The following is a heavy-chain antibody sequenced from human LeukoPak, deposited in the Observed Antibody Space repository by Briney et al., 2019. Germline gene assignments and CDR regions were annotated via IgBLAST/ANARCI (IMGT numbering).Heavy chain of an antibody. D-gene: IGHD1-26*01. CDR1: GGTFSSYA. Sequence: SVKVSCKASGGTFSSYAISWVRQAPGQGLEWMGRIIPIFGTANYAQKFQGRVTITTDESTSTAYMELSSLRSEGTAVYYCARARPQYSGSYEGYFDYWGQGTLVTVSS. CDR3: ARARPQYSGSYEGYFDY. V-gene: IGHV1-69*05. J-gene: IGHJ4*02. CDR2: IIPIFGTA.